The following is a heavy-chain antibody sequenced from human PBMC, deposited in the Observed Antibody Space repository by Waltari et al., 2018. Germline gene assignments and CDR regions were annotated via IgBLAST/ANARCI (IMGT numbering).Heavy chain of an antibody. J-gene: IGHJ5*02. Sequence: QVQLVQSGAEVKKPGSSVMVSCKSSRGTFSSYTISWVRQAPGQGLELMGRIIPILGIANYAQKFQGKVTITADKSTSTAYMELSSLRSEDTAVYYCANYCSSTSCYVRYNWFDPWGQGTLVTVSS. V-gene: IGHV1-69*02. D-gene: IGHD2-2*01. CDR3: ANYCSSTSCYVRYNWFDP. CDR1: RGTFSSYT. CDR2: IIPILGIA.